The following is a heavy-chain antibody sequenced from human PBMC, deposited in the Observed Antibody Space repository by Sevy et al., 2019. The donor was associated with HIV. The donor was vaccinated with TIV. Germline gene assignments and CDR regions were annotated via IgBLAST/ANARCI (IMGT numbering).Heavy chain of an antibody. J-gene: IGHJ3*02. CDR1: GFTFNSHT. D-gene: IGHD4-17*01. Sequence: GGSLRLSCAGSGFTFNSHTMNWVRQAPGKGLEWVSSISSSSSYIYYGDSVKGRFTISRDNAKSALFLQMNSLRAEETVIYFCARVKDYGDYGAFDIWGQGTMVTVSS. V-gene: IGHV3-21*01. CDR3: ARVKDYGDYGAFDI. CDR2: ISSSSSYI.